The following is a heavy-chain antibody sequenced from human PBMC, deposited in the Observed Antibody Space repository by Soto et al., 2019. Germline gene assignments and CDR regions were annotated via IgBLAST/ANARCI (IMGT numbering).Heavy chain of an antibody. D-gene: IGHD2-15*01. CDR2: ISGNSGST. Sequence: SLRLSCAASGFTFSSYAMSWVRQAPGKGLEWVSSISGNSGSTYYADFVRGRFTISRDKSKNTLYLQMNSLRAEDTAVYYCAKDIVVVVAAGDAFDIWGQGTMVTVSS. CDR3: AKDIVVVVAAGDAFDI. V-gene: IGHV3-23*01. CDR1: GFTFSSYA. J-gene: IGHJ3*02.